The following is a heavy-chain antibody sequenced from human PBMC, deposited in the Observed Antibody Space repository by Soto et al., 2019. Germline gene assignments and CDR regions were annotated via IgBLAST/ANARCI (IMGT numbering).Heavy chain of an antibody. J-gene: IGHJ5*02. CDR1: GFTFNSYG. Sequence: GGSLRLSCAASGFTFNSYGMHWVRQAPGKGLEWVAVIWYDGSNKHYADSVKGRFAISRDNSNNTLYLQMNGLRAEDTAVYYCARDRPPFDPWGQGTLVTVSS. CDR3: ARDRPPFDP. CDR2: IWYDGSNK. V-gene: IGHV3-33*01.